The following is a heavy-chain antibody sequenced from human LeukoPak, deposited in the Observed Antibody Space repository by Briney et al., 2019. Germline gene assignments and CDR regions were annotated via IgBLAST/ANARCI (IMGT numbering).Heavy chain of an antibody. V-gene: IGHV3-13*04. Sequence: GGSLRLSCAASGFTFSSYWMSWVRQATGKGLEWVSAIGTAGDTYYTGSVKGRFTISRENAKNSLYLQMNSLRAGDTAVYYCARDRRGAMLDYWGQGTLVTVSS. CDR3: ARDRRGAMLDY. CDR2: IGTAGDT. CDR1: GFTFSSYW. J-gene: IGHJ4*02. D-gene: IGHD2-8*01.